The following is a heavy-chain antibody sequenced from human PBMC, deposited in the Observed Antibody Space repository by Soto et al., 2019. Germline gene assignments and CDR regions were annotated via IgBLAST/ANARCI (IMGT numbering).Heavy chain of an antibody. J-gene: IGHJ6*02. CDR1: GFTFSDYW. CDR2: INRDGTAT. CDR3: ERDIDARRSSYVMDV. V-gene: IGHV3-74*01. Sequence: GGSLRLSCAASGFTFSDYWMHWVRQAPGEGLLWVSRINRDGTATGYADSVKGRFTISRDDAKNTLYLQMSSLGVGDTAVYYCERDIDARRSSYVMDVWGQGTTVTVYS. D-gene: IGHD6-6*01.